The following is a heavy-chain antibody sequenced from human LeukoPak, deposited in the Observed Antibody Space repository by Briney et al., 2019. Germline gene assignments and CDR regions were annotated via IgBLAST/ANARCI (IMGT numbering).Heavy chain of an antibody. D-gene: IGHD4-17*01. CDR3: AKFRGIPTTVTQD. CDR1: GFTFRNYA. J-gene: IGHJ1*01. CDR2: SSGSGDDT. Sequence: PGGSLRLSCAASGFTFRNYAMGWVRQAPGEGLEGVSTSSGSGDDTFCADSVKRRFTISRDNSKNTLYLQMSGLRAEDTAVYYCAKFRGIPTTVTQDWGQGTLVTVSS. V-gene: IGHV3-23*01.